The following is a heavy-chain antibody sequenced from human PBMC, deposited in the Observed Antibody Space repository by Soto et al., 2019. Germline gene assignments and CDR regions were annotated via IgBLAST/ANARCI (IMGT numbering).Heavy chain of an antibody. CDR2: IYYSGST. CDR1: GGSISSYY. D-gene: IGHD3-22*01. J-gene: IGHJ5*02. CDR3: ERGVKYNWFDP. V-gene: IGHV4-59*01. Sequence: NPSETLSLTCTVSGGSISSYYWSWIRQPPGKGLEWIGYIYYSGSTNYNPSLKSRVTISVDTSKKQFPLKLSSVTAADTAVYCCERGVKYNWFDPWGQGILVNVS.